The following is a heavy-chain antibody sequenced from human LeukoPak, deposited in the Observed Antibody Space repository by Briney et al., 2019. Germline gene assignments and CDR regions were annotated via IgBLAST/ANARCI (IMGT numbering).Heavy chain of an antibody. CDR3: AREEYSSGWSFDY. D-gene: IGHD6-19*01. CDR1: GFTFSSYE. Sequence: GGSLRLSCAASGFTFSSYEMNWVRQAPGKGLEWVSYISSSGSTIYYGDSVKGRFTISRGNAKNSLYLQMNSLKAEDTAVYYCAREEYSSGWSFDYWGQGTLVTVSS. CDR2: ISSSGSTI. J-gene: IGHJ4*02. V-gene: IGHV3-48*03.